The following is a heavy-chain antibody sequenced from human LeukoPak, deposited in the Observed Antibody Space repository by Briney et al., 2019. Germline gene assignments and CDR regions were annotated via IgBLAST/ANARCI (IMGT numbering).Heavy chain of an antibody. V-gene: IGHV4-4*07. J-gene: IGHJ4*02. CDR2: IYTSGST. CDR1: GGSISSYY. Sequence: SETLSLTCTVSGGSISSYYWSWIRQPAGKGLEWIGRIYTSGSTNYNPSLKSRVTISVDTSKNQFSLKLSSVTAADTAVYYCARTYYYDSSGYYYAYWGQGTLVTVSS. D-gene: IGHD3-22*01. CDR3: ARTYYYDSSGYYYAY.